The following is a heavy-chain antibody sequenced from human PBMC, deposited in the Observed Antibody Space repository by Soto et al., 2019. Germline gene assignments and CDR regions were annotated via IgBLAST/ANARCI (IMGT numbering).Heavy chain of an antibody. CDR1: GFTFNSFG. J-gene: IGHJ6*02. CDR2: IWYDGSNK. D-gene: IGHD4-17*01. CDR3: ARDGDYGHYYGMDV. Sequence: QVQLVESGGGVVLPGRSLRLSCVASGFTFNSFGIHWVRQAPDKGLEWVAVIWYDGSNKYYADSVKGRFTISRDNSKNTLYLQMSSLRAEDTAVYYCARDGDYGHYYGMDVWGQGTTVTVSS. V-gene: IGHV3-33*01.